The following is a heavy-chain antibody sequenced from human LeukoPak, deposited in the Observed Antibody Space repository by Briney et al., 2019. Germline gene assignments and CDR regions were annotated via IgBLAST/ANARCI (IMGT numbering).Heavy chain of an antibody. CDR2: IIPIFGTA. Sequence: SVKVSCKASGGTFSSYAISWVRQAPGQGLEWIGRIIPIFGTANYAQKFQGRVTITTDESTSTAYMELSSLRSEDTAVYYCARDKEVSYDSSGYYRTPFDYWGQGTLVTVSS. V-gene: IGHV1-69*05. D-gene: IGHD3-22*01. J-gene: IGHJ4*02. CDR3: ARDKEVSYDSSGYYRTPFDY. CDR1: GGTFSSYA.